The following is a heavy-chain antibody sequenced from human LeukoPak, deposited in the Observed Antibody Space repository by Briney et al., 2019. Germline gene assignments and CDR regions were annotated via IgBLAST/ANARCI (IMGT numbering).Heavy chain of an antibody. V-gene: IGHV1-46*01. D-gene: IGHD5/OR15-5a*01. CDR1: GYTFTSYY. CDR3: ARSTGENAFDI. Sequence: GASVKVSCKASGYTFTSYYMHWVRQAPGQGLEWMGIINPSGGSTSYAQKFQGRVTMTRDTSTSTVYMELSSLRSEDAAVYYCARSTGENAFDIWGQGTMVTVSS. J-gene: IGHJ3*02. CDR2: INPSGGST.